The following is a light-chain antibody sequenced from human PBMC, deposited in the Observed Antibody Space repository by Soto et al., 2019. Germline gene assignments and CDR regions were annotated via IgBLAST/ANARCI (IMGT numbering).Light chain of an antibody. V-gene: IGLV2-14*01. J-gene: IGLJ1*01. CDR1: SSDVGDYNY. CDR2: EVR. CDR3: SSYRTGSAFYV. Sequence: QSAVTQPASVSGSPGQSITISCTGTSSDVGDYNYVSWYQHHPGKAPKLIIYEVRKRPSGVSNRFSGAKSGNTASLTISGLQAEDEADYYCSSYRTGSAFYVFGSGTQLTVL.